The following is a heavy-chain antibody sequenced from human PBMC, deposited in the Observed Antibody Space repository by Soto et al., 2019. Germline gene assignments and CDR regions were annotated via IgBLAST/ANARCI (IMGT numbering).Heavy chain of an antibody. V-gene: IGHV5-51*01. CDR1: GYNFNNYW. CDR3: ARLGGYCDLTTCYGDYYYYYMDL. Sequence: PGESLKISCKGSGYNFNNYWIGWVRQMPGKGLEWMGIIYPGDSDSRYSPSFQGQVTFSADKSISTAYLQWSSLKASDTAMYYCARLGGYCDLTTCYGDYYYYYMDLWGKGTTVTVSS. J-gene: IGHJ6*03. CDR2: IYPGDSDS. D-gene: IGHD2-2*03.